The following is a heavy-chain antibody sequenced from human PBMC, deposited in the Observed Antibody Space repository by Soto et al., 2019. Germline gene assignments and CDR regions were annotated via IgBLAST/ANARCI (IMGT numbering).Heavy chain of an antibody. CDR3: AKERATTTAFDY. CDR1: GFTFSRDG. D-gene: IGHD4-17*01. CDR2: VTDNGRST. V-gene: IGHV3-23*01. Sequence: GGSLTLSFAASGFTFSRDGMSWVRQAPGKGLEWVSLVTDNGRSTYYADSAKGRFTISRDNTKNTLFLQMNSLRAEDTAVYYCAKERATTTAFDYWGQGALVTVSS. J-gene: IGHJ4*02.